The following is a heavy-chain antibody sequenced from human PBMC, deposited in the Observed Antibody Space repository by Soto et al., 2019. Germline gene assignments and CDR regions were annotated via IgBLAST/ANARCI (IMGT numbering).Heavy chain of an antibody. J-gene: IGHJ4*02. V-gene: IGHV4-59*01. CDR2: IYYSGST. CDR3: VYSSGWFHFFDY. D-gene: IGHD6-19*01. CDR1: GGSISSYY. Sequence: QVQLQESGPGLVKPSETLSLTCTVSGGSISSYYWSWIRQPPGKGLEWIGYIYYSGSTNYNPSLKSRVTISVDTSKNQFSLTLSSVTAADTAVDYCVYSSGWFHFFDYWGQGTLVTVSS.